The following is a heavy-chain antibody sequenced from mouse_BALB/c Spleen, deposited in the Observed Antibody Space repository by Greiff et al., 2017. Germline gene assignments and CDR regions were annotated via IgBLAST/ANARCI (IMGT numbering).Heavy chain of an antibody. CDR1: GFTFTDYY. CDR3: ARAYGSSRAMDY. Sequence: EVKLVESGGGLVQPGGSLRLSCATSGFTFTDYYMSWVRQPPGKALAWLGFIRNKANGYTTEYSASVKGRFTISRDNSQSILYLQMNTLRAEDSATYYCARAYGSSRAMDYWGQGTSVTVSS. CDR2: IRNKANGYTT. J-gene: IGHJ4*01. V-gene: IGHV7-3*02. D-gene: IGHD1-1*01.